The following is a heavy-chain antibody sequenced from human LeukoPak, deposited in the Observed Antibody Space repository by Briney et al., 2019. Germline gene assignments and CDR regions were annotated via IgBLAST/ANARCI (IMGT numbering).Heavy chain of an antibody. V-gene: IGHV4-39*02. Sequence: PSETLSLTCTVSGASIRTSSYYWGWIRQPPGKGLEWIGTIYHSGSSYDNPSLKSRVTISVDTSKHQFSLKLSSVTAADTAVYYCARDQLYSGSHYGDYWGQGTLVTVSS. D-gene: IGHD1-26*01. CDR3: ARDQLYSGSHYGDY. CDR2: IYHSGSS. CDR1: GASIRTSSYY. J-gene: IGHJ4*02.